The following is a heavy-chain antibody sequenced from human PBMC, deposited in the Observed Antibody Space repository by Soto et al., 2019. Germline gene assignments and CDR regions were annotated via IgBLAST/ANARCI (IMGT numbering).Heavy chain of an antibody. CDR2: INPTSGST. Sequence: ASVKVSCKASGYTFTSYYIHWVRQAPGQGLEWMGIINPTSGSTTYAQKFQGRVTMTRDASTSTVYMELSSLTSEDTAVYYCAIGYSGYDLADDAIYIRGQGTTVTVS. J-gene: IGHJ3*02. CDR1: GYTFTSYY. CDR3: AIGYSGYDLADDAIYI. V-gene: IGHV1-46*03. D-gene: IGHD5-12*01.